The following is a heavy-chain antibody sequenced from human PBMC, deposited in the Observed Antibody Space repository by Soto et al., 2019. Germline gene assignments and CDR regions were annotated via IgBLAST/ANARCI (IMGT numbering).Heavy chain of an antibody. CDR3: ARVPSTYDSSGPGDY. CDR2: INPSGGST. Sequence: GASVKVSCKASGYTFTSYYMHWVRQAPGQGLEWMGIINPSGGSTSYAQKFQGRVTMTRDTSTSTVYMELSSLRSEDTAVYYCARVPSTYDSSGPGDYWGQGTLVTVSS. D-gene: IGHD3-22*01. CDR1: GYTFTSYY. J-gene: IGHJ4*02. V-gene: IGHV1-46*01.